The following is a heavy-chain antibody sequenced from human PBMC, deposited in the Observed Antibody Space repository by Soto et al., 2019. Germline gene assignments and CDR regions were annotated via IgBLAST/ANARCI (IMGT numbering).Heavy chain of an antibody. V-gene: IGHV4-59*01. CDR3: ARDYGYSYGYGHYGMDV. CDR2: IYYSGST. Sequence: SETLSLTCTVSGGSISSYYWSWIRQPPGKGLEWIGYIYYSGSTNYNPSLKSRVTISVDTSENQFSLKLSSVTAADTAVYYCARDYGYSYGYGHYGMDVWGQGTTVTVSS. J-gene: IGHJ6*02. CDR1: GGSISSYY. D-gene: IGHD5-18*01.